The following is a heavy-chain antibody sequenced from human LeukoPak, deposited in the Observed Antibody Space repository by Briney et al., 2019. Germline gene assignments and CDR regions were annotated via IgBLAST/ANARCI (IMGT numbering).Heavy chain of an antibody. CDR3: ARAQWFYAYFFDN. CDR2: IYSGGGP. V-gene: IGHV3-53*01. J-gene: IGHJ4*02. D-gene: IGHD3-22*01. Sequence: GGSLRLSCAASGFTVTGNYMTWVRQAPGKGPEWVSVIYSGGGPYYADSVRGRFIISRDNSKNTLYLRMNSLRAEDTAVYYCARAQWFYAYFFDNCGQRTLVTVSS. CDR1: GFTVTGNY.